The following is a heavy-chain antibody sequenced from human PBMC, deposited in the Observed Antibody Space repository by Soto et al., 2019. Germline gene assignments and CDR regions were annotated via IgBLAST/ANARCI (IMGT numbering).Heavy chain of an antibody. D-gene: IGHD1-7*01. Sequence: QVELVQSGAEVKKPGSSVKVSCQASEDTFRNYAISWVRQAPGQGLEWMGGIIPIFGTANYAQKFQGRVTITADTSANTVYLELSSLRSEDTAVYYCARDMTRTVVPYFDFWGQGTLVTVSS. J-gene: IGHJ4*02. CDR3: ARDMTRTVVPYFDF. V-gene: IGHV1-69*06. CDR2: IIPIFGTA. CDR1: EDTFRNYA.